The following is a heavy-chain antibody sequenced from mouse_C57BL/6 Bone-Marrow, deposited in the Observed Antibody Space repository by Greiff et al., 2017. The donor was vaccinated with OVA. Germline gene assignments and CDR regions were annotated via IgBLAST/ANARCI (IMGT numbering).Heavy chain of an antibody. CDR3: CTTPAWFAY. D-gene: IGHD1-1*01. CDR1: GFTINNTY. V-gene: IGHV14-3*01. Sequence: EVKVVESVAELVRPGASVKLSCTASGFTINNTYMHWVKQRPEQGLEWIGRIDPANGNTKYAPTFQGKATITADTSSNTAYLQLSSLTTEDTACYYCCTTPAWFAYWGQGTLVTVSA. J-gene: IGHJ3*01. CDR2: IDPANGNT.